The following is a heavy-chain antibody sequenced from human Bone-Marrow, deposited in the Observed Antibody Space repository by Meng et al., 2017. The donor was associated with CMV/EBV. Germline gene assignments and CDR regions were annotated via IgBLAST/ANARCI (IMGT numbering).Heavy chain of an antibody. CDR3: ARDHSTSSSLSNWFDP. Sequence: ASVKVSCKASRYTFTAHYIHWVRQAPGQGLEWMGWINTDNGVTDYAQRFQGRVTMTRDTSISTAYMELSRLRSDDTAVYYCARDHSTSSSLSNWFDPWGQGTLVTGSS. V-gene: IGHV1-2*02. CDR1: RYTFTAHY. J-gene: IGHJ5*02. D-gene: IGHD6-6*01. CDR2: INTDNGVT.